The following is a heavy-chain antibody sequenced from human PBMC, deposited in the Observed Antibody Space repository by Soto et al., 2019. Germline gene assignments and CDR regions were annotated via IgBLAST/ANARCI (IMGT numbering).Heavy chain of an antibody. CDR1: GFTFSSYT. CDR2: ISTSGSFI. J-gene: IGHJ3*02. D-gene: IGHD2-2*01. Sequence: EVQLVESGGGLVKPGGSLRLSCAASGFTFSSYTMNWVRQAPGRGLEWVSSISTSGSFIYYAASLKGRFTISRDNAKNSLYLQMNSLRAEDTAVYYCARALGSYCSSSSCYDVFDIWGQGTMVTVSS. V-gene: IGHV3-21*01. CDR3: ARALGSYCSSSSCYDVFDI.